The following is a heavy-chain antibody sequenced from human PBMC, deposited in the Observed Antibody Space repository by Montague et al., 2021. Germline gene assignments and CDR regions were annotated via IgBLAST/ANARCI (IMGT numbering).Heavy chain of an antibody. V-gene: IGHV4-59*01. J-gene: IGHJ3*01. Sequence: SETLSLTCTVSGDSMNTYKRNWIWQPPGQGLELIGYIYSSGNTNYKPSLKSRVTISVDTSRNQCSLEVSSVTAADTAMYYCARAWSGFDSWSHGTMVTVSS. CDR3: ARAWSGFDS. CDR1: GDSMNTYK. CDR2: IYSSGNT. D-gene: IGHD1-26*01.